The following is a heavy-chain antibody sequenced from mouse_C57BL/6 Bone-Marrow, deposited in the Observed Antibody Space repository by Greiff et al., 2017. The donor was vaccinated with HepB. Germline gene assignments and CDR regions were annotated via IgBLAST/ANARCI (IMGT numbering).Heavy chain of an antibody. CDR3: TPAYYSKTWFAY. Sequence: VQLQQSGAELVRPGASVKLSCTASGFNIKDDYMHWVKQRPEQGLEWIGWIDPENGDTEYASKFQGKATITADTSSNTAYLQLSSLTSEDTAVYYCTPAYYSKTWFAYWGQVTLVTVSA. CDR1: GFNIKDDY. D-gene: IGHD2-5*01. J-gene: IGHJ3*01. CDR2: IDPENGDT. V-gene: IGHV14-4*01.